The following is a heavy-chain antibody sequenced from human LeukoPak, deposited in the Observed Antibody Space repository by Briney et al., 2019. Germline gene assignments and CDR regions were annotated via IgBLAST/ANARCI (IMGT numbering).Heavy chain of an antibody. J-gene: IGHJ3*02. CDR1: GGSISSGGYY. Sequence: PSETLSLTCTVSGGSISSGGYYRSWIRQHPGKGLEWIGYIYYSGSTYYNPSLKSRVTISVDTSKNQFSLKLSSVTAADTAVYYCATQLRYFDWLFLGGAFDIWGQGTMVTVSS. CDR3: ATQLRYFDWLFLGGAFDI. D-gene: IGHD3-9*01. V-gene: IGHV4-31*03. CDR2: IYYSGST.